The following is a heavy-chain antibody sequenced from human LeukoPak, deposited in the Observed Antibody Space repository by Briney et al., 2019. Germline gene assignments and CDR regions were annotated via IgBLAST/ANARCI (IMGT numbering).Heavy chain of an antibody. CDR1: GFTFSSYA. V-gene: IGHV3-30-3*01. D-gene: IGHD3-3*01. CDR2: ISYDGSNK. CDR3: ARDIAYDFWSGYYSLHYYYYYGMDV. Sequence: GGSLRLSCAASGFTFSSYAMHWVRQAPGKGLEGVAVISYDGSNKYYADSVKGRFTISRDNSKNTLYLQMNSLRAEDKAVYYCARDIAYDFWSGYYSLHYYYYYGMDVWGQGTTVTVSS. J-gene: IGHJ6*02.